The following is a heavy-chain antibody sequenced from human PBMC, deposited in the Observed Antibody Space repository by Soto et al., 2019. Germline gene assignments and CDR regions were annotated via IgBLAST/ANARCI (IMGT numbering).Heavy chain of an antibody. Sequence: GGSLRLSCAASGFTFSSYGMHWVRQAPGKGLEWVAVISYDGSNKYYADSVKGRFTISRDNSKNTLYLQMNSLRAEDTAVYYCAKGDDPNNHYYDSSGYFLIDAFDIWGQGTMVTVSS. CDR2: ISYDGSNK. CDR3: AKGDDPNNHYYDSSGYFLIDAFDI. CDR1: GFTFSSYG. J-gene: IGHJ3*02. D-gene: IGHD3-22*01. V-gene: IGHV3-30*18.